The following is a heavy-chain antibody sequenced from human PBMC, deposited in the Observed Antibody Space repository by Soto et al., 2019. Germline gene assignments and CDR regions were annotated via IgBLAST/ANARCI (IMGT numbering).Heavy chain of an antibody. Sequence: QVQLVESGGGVVQPGRSLRLSCAASGFTFSSNGMHWVRQAPGKGLEWVAVMSNDGSHTSYADSAKGRFTISRDNSKNTLYLQMNSLRAEGSGIYYCTKGCSSSSNCYIIDYWGQGALVTVSS. D-gene: IGHD2-15*01. CDR1: GFTFSSNG. CDR3: TKGCSSSSNCYIIDY. J-gene: IGHJ4*02. CDR2: MSNDGSHT. V-gene: IGHV3-30*18.